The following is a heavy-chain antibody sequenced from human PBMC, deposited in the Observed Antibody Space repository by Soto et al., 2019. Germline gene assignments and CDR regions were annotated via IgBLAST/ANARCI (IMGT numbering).Heavy chain of an antibody. J-gene: IGHJ5*02. CDR2: ISYSGST. CDR3: ARGVIVVQPTAMSWLDP. Sequence: SETLSLTCAVSCDSSSGGAYFWSWIRQPPGKGLEWLGYISYSGSTYYNPSRKSRVTISRDTSRNQFSLRLHSVTAADTAVYYCARGVIVVQPTAMSWLDPWGPGTLVTVSS. CDR1: CDSSSGGAYF. V-gene: IGHV4-30-4*01. D-gene: IGHD2-2*01.